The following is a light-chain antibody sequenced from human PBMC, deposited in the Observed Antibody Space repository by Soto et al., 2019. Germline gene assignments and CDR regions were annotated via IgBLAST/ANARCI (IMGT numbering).Light chain of an antibody. CDR2: EVS. CDR3: SLYTSDSTYV. Sequence: QSALTQPPSVSGSPGQSVTISCTGTSSGFGSYSRVSWYQRPPGTGPKLMIYEVSNRPSGVPDRFSGSKSGNTASLTISGLQAEDEAEYYCSLYTSDSTYVFGTGTKVTVL. V-gene: IGLV2-18*01. J-gene: IGLJ1*01. CDR1: SSGFGSYSR.